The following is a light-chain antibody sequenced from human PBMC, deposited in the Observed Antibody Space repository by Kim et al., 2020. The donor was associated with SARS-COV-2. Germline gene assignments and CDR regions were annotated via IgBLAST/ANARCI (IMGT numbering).Light chain of an antibody. V-gene: IGKV1-17*01. CDR1: QDIRND. CDR3: LQHNTYPIT. Sequence: ASIGDRVTITCRASQDIRNDLGWYQQNPGRAPKRLSYGASRLQSWVPSRFSGSGSGTAFTLTISSLQPEDFATYFCLQHNTYPITFVQETRLEIK. CDR2: GAS. J-gene: IGKJ5*01.